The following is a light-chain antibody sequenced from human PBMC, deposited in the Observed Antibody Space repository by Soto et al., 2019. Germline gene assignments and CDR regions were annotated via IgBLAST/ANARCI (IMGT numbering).Light chain of an antibody. J-gene: IGKJ3*01. CDR1: QSISTY. V-gene: IGKV1-39*01. CDR3: QQSYSSPFT. Sequence: DLQMTQSPSSLSASVRDRVTITCRASQSISTYLNWYQQKPGKARRLLIYAASSLQSGVPSRFSGSRSGADFILTISGLQPEDLATYYCQQSYSSPFTFGPGTNVDIK. CDR2: AAS.